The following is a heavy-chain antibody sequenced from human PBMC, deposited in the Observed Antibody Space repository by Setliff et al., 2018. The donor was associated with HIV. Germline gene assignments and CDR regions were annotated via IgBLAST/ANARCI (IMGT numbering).Heavy chain of an antibody. D-gene: IGHD6-13*01. CDR2: IIPIFGTA. Sequence: SVKVSCKASGGTFSSYAISWVRQAPGQGLEWMGGIIPIFGTANYAQKFQGRVTITADESTSTAYMELSSLRSEDTAVYYCARDPRGSSHFGFDYWGQGTRVTVS. V-gene: IGHV1-69*13. J-gene: IGHJ4*02. CDR1: GGTFSSYA. CDR3: ARDPRGSSHFGFDY.